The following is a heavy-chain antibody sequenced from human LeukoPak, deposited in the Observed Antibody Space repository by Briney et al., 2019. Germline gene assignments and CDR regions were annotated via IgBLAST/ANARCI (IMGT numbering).Heavy chain of an antibody. J-gene: IGHJ6*03. V-gene: IGHV3-21*01. CDR2: ISYRSSDI. Sequence: GGSLRLSCTAAGFTFNNYAMSWVRQAPGKGLEWVSSISYRSSDIEYADSVKGRFTISRDNAKQSLYLQMSSLRAEDTAVYYCARVCSSSWYSGYLYMDVWGKGTTVTVSS. D-gene: IGHD6-13*01. CDR3: ARVCSSSWYSGYLYMDV. CDR1: GFTFNNYA.